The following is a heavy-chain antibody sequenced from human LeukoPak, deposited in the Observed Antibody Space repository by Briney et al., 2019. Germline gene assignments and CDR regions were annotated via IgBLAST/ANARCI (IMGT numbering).Heavy chain of an antibody. V-gene: IGHV3-66*02. Sequence: QAGGSLRLSCAVSGVSVTTNYMTWVRQAPGKGLEWVSVIHSGDTRYIYSGGTKNSADFVQGRFTISRDDSKNMVYLQMSSLRTDDTAVYYCVSGLWAFGYDYWGQGILVTVSS. CDR2: IYSGGTK. CDR3: VSGLWAFGYDY. D-gene: IGHD3-3*02. J-gene: IGHJ4*02. CDR1: GVSVTTNY.